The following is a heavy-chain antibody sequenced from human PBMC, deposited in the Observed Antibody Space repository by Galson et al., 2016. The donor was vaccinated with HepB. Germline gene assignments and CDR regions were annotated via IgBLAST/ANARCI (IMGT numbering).Heavy chain of an antibody. D-gene: IGHD5-24*01. V-gene: IGHV4-61*02. J-gene: IGHJ3*02. CDR3: AREPRDGHKDAAFDI. CDR1: GGSISSGVYY. Sequence: TLSLTCTVSGGSISSGVYYWSWIRQPAGKGLEWIGRIYSSGSAHYNPSLKSRVTISVDTSKNQLSLKLSSVTAADTAVYYCAREPRDGHKDAAFDIWGQGTLVTVSS. CDR2: IYSSGSA.